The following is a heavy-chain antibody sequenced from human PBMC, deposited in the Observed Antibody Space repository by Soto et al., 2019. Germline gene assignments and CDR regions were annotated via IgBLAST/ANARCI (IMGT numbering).Heavy chain of an antibody. CDR1: GGSISSYY. J-gene: IGHJ6*02. V-gene: IGHV4-4*07. CDR2: IYTSGST. CDR3: ARILGIAAAGTDYYYYGMDV. D-gene: IGHD6-13*01. Sequence: PSETLSLTCTVSGGSISSYYWSWIRQPAGKGLEWIGRIYTSGSTNYNPSLKSRVTMSVDTSKNQFSLKLSSVTAADTAVYYCARILGIAAAGTDYYYYGMDVWGQGTTVTVSS.